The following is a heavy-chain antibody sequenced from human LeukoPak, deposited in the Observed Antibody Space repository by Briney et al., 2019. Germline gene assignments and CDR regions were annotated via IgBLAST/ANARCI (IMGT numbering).Heavy chain of an antibody. D-gene: IGHD3-10*01. Sequence: PSETLSLTCAVYGGSFSGYYWSWIRQPPGKGLEWIGEINHSGSTNYNPSLKSRVTISVDTSKNQFSLKLSSVTAADTAVYYCARSRRDVLWFGELLYYWGQGTLVTVSS. V-gene: IGHV4-34*01. CDR3: ARSRRDVLWFGELLYY. J-gene: IGHJ4*02. CDR1: GGSFSGYY. CDR2: INHSGST.